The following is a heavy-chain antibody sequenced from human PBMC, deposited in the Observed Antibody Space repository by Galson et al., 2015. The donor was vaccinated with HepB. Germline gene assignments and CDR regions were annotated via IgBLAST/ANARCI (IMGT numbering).Heavy chain of an antibody. CDR1: GYTFTCYD. D-gene: IGHD6-19*01. Sequence: SVKVSCKASGYTFTCYDINWVRQATGQGLEWMGWMNPNSGNTGYAQKFQGRVTMTRNTSISTAYMELSSLRSEDTAVYYCARTTGYSSGWYPGDFDYWGQGTLVTVSS. CDR3: ARTTGYSSGWYPGDFDY. J-gene: IGHJ4*02. CDR2: MNPNSGNT. V-gene: IGHV1-8*01.